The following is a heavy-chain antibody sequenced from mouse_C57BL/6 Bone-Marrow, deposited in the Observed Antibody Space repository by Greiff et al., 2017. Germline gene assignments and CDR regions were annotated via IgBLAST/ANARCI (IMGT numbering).Heavy chain of an antibody. V-gene: IGHV14-4*01. CDR3: ARGWLHPFDY. CDR1: GFNIKDDY. CDR2: IDPENGDT. Sequence: VQLQQSGAELVRPGASVKLSCTASGFNIKDDYMHWVKQRPEQGLEWIGWIDPENGDTEYASKFQGKATITADTSSNTAYMQLSSLTSEDSAVYYCARGWLHPFDYWGQGTTLTVAS. J-gene: IGHJ2*01. D-gene: IGHD2-2*01.